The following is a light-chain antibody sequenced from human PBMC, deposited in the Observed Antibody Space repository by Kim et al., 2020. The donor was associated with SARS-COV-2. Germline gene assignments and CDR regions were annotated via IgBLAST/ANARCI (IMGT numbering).Light chain of an antibody. Sequence: EIVMTQSPATLSVSPGERATLSCRASQSVSSNLAWYKQKPGQAPRLLIYGASTRATGIPARFSGSGSGTEFTLTISSLQSEDFAVYYCQQYNNWPALTFGGGTKLEI. CDR1: QSVSSN. V-gene: IGKV3-15*01. J-gene: IGKJ4*01. CDR3: QQYNNWPALT. CDR2: GAS.